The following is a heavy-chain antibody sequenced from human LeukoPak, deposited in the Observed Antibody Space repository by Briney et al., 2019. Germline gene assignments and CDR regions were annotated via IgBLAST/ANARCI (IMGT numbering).Heavy chain of an antibody. J-gene: IGHJ4*02. Sequence: PGGSLRLSCSASGFTFSNYAMHWVRQAPGKGLEYVSAISSNGDDTFYADSVKGRFTISRDNSKNTLYLQMSSLRAEDTAVYYCVKGTRWYYYDSSDYWGQGTLVTVSS. D-gene: IGHD3-22*01. CDR3: VKGTRWYYYDSSDY. CDR1: GFTFSNYA. V-gene: IGHV3-64D*06. CDR2: ISSNGDDT.